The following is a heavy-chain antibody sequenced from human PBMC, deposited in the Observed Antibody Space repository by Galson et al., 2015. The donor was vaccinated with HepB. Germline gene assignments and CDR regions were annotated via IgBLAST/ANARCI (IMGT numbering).Heavy chain of an antibody. D-gene: IGHD2-2*01. CDR1: GFTFSSYS. V-gene: IGHV3-48*02. J-gene: IGHJ4*02. Sequence: SLRLSCAASGFTFSSYSMNWVRQAPGRGLEWVSYISSSSSTIYYADSVKGRFTISRDNAKNSLYLQMNSLRDEDTAVYYCAREHCSSTSCYLNYFDYWGQGTLVTVSS. CDR2: ISSSSSTI. CDR3: AREHCSSTSCYLNYFDY.